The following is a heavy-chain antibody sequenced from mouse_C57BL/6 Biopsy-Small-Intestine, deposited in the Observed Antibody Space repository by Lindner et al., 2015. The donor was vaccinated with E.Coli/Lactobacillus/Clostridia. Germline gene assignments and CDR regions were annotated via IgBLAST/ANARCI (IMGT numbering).Heavy chain of an antibody. Sequence: VQLQESGAELMRPGASVKLSCKASGYTFTGYWIEWIRQRPGHGLEWIGEILPGSDFTNYNEKFKGKATFTTDSSSNIAYIQLSSLSTEDSAIYYCARLYGSSIYAMDYWGQGTSVTVSS. CDR2: ILPGSDFT. CDR1: GYTFTGYW. D-gene: IGHD1-1*01. J-gene: IGHJ4*01. V-gene: IGHV1-9*01. CDR3: ARLYGSSIYAMDY.